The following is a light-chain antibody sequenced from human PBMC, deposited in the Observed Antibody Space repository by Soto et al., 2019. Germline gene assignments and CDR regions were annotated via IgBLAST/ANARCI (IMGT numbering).Light chain of an antibody. J-gene: IGKJ4*01. CDR2: DTS. Sequence: EIGLTQSPGTLSLSPGEGASLSCRASQSVSSGAFAWYRHKPGQTPRLLIYDTSARATGVPARFSGSRSGPEFTLTINSLQSEDFAIYYCQRYNNWPLTFGGGTKVDIK. V-gene: IGKV3-15*01. CDR3: QRYNNWPLT. CDR1: QSVSSGA.